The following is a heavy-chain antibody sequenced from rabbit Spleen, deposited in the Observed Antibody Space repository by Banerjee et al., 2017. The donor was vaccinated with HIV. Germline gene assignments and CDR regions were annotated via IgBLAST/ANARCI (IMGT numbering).Heavy chain of an antibody. V-gene: IGHV1S7*01. J-gene: IGHJ4*01. D-gene: IGHD1-1*01. CDR1: GFDFSTYS. CDR2: IVPIFGVT. CDR3: VRGASGSGYYSL. Sequence: QLVESGGGLVQPGGSLKLSCKASGFDFSTYSMSWVRQAPGKGLEWIGYIVPIFGVTYYANWVNGRFTISSHNAQNTLYLQLNSLTAADTATYFCVRGASGSGYYSLWGPGPWSPS.